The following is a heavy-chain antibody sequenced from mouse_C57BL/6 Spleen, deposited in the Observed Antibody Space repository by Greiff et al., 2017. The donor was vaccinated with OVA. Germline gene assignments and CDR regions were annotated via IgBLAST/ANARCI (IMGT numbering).Heavy chain of an antibody. Sequence: QVQLQQPGAELVRPGSSVKLSCKASGYTFTSYWMHWVKQRPIQGLEWIGNIDPSDSETHYNQKFKDKATLTVDKSSSTAYMQLSSLTSEDSAVYYCARSPRQLRLNYFDYWGQGTTLTVSS. D-gene: IGHD3-2*02. CDR3: ARSPRQLRLNYFDY. V-gene: IGHV1-52*01. J-gene: IGHJ2*01. CDR1: GYTFTSYW. CDR2: IDPSDSET.